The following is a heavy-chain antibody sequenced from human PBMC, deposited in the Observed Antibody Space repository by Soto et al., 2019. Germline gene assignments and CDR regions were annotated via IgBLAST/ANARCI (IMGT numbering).Heavy chain of an antibody. V-gene: IGHV1-18*01. J-gene: IGHJ4*02. D-gene: IGHD4-17*01. CDR2: INCYNGVT. Sequence: QVQLVQSGPEVKKPGALVKVSCKASGDISPRYGISWVRQAPGQGLEWLGWINCYNGVTNYAQSLQGRVTLTTDSSTSTAYMEVRSLRFDDTAVYYCAGDYGNYGTFDQWGQGTLVTVSS. CDR3: AGDYGNYGTFDQ. CDR1: GDISPRYG.